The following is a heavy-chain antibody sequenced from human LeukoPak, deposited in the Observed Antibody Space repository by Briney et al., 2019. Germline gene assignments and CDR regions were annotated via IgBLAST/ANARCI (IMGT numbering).Heavy chain of an antibody. J-gene: IGHJ4*02. Sequence: GGSLRLSCAASGFTFSSYCMHWVRQAPGKGLVWVSRINSGGRSTSSADSVKGRFTISRDNAKNTLYLQMNSLRTEDTAVYYCARDQLYCSGGICYFDYWGQGTLVTVSS. CDR1: GFTFSSYC. CDR2: INSGGRST. CDR3: ARDQLYCSGGICYFDY. V-gene: IGHV3-74*01. D-gene: IGHD2-15*01.